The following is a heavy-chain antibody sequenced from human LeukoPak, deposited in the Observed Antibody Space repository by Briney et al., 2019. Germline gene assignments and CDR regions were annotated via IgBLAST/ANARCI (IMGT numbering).Heavy chain of an antibody. CDR2: IIPIFGTA. CDR3: ARGLWFGDHDAFDI. Sequence: GASVKVSCKASGGTFSSYAISWVRQAPGQGLEWMGGIIPIFGTANYAQKFQGGVTITTDESTSTAYMELSSLRSEDTAVYYCARGLWFGDHDAFDIWGQGTMVTVSS. D-gene: IGHD3-10*01. CDR1: GGTFSSYA. J-gene: IGHJ3*02. V-gene: IGHV1-69*05.